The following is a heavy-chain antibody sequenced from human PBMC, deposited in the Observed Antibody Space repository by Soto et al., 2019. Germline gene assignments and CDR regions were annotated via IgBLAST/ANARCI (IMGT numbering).Heavy chain of an antibody. V-gene: IGHV4-38-2*01. Sequence: SETLSLTCAVSGYSISSGYYWGWIRQPPGKGLEWIGSIYHSGSTYYNPSLKSRVTISVDTSKNQFSLKLSSVTAADTAVYYCATVRSSGWYLDYWGQGTLVTVSS. D-gene: IGHD6-19*01. CDR2: IYHSGST. CDR3: ATVRSSGWYLDY. CDR1: GYSISSGYY. J-gene: IGHJ4*02.